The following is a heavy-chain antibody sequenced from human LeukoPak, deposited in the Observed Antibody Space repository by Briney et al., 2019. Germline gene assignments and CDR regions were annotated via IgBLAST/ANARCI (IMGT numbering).Heavy chain of an antibody. Sequence: GGSLRLSCVASGFSFEDNGMSWVRQPPGKGLEWVSGINWNGGSTDYADSVQGRFTISRDNSKNTLYLQMNSLRAEDTAVYYCARGAARMVEVAPIISFEFWGQGTLVTVSS. D-gene: IGHD5-24*01. V-gene: IGHV3-20*04. J-gene: IGHJ4*02. CDR3: ARGAARMVEVAPIISFEF. CDR1: GFSFEDNG. CDR2: INWNGGST.